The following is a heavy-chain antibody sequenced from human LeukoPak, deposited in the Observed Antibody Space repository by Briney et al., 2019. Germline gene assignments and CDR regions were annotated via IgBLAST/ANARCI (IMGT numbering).Heavy chain of an antibody. V-gene: IGHV3-66*01. J-gene: IGHJ4*02. Sequence: GGSLRLFCAASGFTVSSNYMSWVRQAPGKGLEWVSVIYSGGSTYYADSVKGRFTISRDNSKNTLYLQMNSLRAEDTAVYYCAREGIVASFRLGYFDYWGQGTLVTVSS. D-gene: IGHD5-12*01. CDR3: AREGIVASFRLGYFDY. CDR2: IYSGGST. CDR1: GFTVSSNY.